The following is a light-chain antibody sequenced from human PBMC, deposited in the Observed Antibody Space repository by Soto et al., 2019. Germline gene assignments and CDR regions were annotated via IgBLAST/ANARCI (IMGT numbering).Light chain of an antibody. V-gene: IGKV3-20*01. CDR1: QSVSSSY. CDR2: GAS. J-gene: IGKJ3*01. Sequence: EIVLTQSPGTLSLSPGERATLSCRASQSVSSSYLAWYQQKPGQAPRLLIYGASSRATGIPDRFKGSGSGTDFTLTISRLEPEYFAVYYFQHYGSSPFTFGPGTKVDIK. CDR3: QHYGSSPFT.